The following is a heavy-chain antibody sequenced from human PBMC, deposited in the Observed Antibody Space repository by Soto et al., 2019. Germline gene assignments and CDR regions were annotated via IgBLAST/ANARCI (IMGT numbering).Heavy chain of an antibody. CDR3: ARDRGLRWSESSPYYFDY. D-gene: IGHD4-17*01. Sequence: ASETLSLTCAVSGYSINSGYYWGWIRQPPGKGLEWIGSIYHSGSTYYNPSLKSRVTISVDTSKNQFSLKLSSVTAADTAVYYCARDRGLRWSESSPYYFDYWGQGTLVTSPQ. CDR1: GYSINSGYY. J-gene: IGHJ4*02. CDR2: IYHSGST. V-gene: IGHV4-38-2*02.